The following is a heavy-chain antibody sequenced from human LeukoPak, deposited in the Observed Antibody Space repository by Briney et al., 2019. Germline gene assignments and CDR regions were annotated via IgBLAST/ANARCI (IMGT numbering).Heavy chain of an antibody. CDR3: ATWRTAKTGFDY. Sequence: SETLSLTCTVSGGSISNNNYYWAWIRQPPGKGLECIGSIYYSGSPYYNPSLKSRVTISVDTSKNQFSLRLSSVTAADTAVYYCATWRTAKTGFDYWGRGTLVTVSS. V-gene: IGHV4-39*01. J-gene: IGHJ4*02. CDR2: IYYSGSP. CDR1: GGSISNNNYY. D-gene: IGHD1-1*01.